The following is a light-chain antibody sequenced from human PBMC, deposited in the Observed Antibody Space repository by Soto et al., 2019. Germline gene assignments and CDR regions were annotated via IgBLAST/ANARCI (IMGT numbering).Light chain of an antibody. Sequence: DIQMTQSPSSLSASVGDRVTITCRASQSISSYLNWYQQKPGKAPKLLIYAASSLQSGVPSRFSGSGSGTDFTLTISSLQPEDFATYYSQQSYSTLRAFGPGTKVDTK. CDR2: AAS. CDR3: QQSYSTLRA. J-gene: IGKJ3*01. V-gene: IGKV1-39*01. CDR1: QSISSY.